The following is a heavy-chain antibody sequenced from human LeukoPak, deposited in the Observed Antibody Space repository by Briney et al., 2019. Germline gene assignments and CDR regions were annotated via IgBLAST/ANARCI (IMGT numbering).Heavy chain of an antibody. CDR1: GYFFTNYE. J-gene: IGHJ3*02. V-gene: IGHV3-23*01. Sequence: PGGSLRLSCAASGYFFTNYEMSWVRQAPGKGLEWVSGISGSGGSTYYADSVKGRFTISRDNSKNTVYLQMNSLRADDTALFYCAKGPSADAFDIWGQGTMVTVSS. CDR3: AKGPSADAFDI. CDR2: ISGSGGST.